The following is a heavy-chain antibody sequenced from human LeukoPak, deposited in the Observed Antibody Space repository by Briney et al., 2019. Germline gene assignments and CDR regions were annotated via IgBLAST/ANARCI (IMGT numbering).Heavy chain of an antibody. V-gene: IGHV4-31*03. Sequence: SQTLSLTCTVSGGSISSGGYHWRWIRQHPGKGLEWIGYIYYSGSTYYNPSLKSRVTISVDTSKNQFSLKLSSVTAADTAVYYCATTYYYDSSVNYWGQGTLVTVSS. J-gene: IGHJ4*02. CDR2: IYYSGST. CDR3: ATTYYYDSSVNY. D-gene: IGHD3-22*01. CDR1: GGSISSGGYH.